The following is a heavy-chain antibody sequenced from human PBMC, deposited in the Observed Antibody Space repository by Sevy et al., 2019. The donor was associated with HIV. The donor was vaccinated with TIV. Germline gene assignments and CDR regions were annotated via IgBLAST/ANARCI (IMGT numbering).Heavy chain of an antibody. J-gene: IGHJ6*02. CDR3: ATSKEYIYRPKEPNYHYGLDV. CDR2: IHHSGST. CDR1: GGSINSGDYY. D-gene: IGHD5-18*01. V-gene: IGHV4-30-4*01. Sequence: SETLSLTCTVSGGSINSGDYYWTWLRQPPGKGLEWIGYIHHSGSTHHNASLKSRVTISLHTSKNQFSLKLSSLTAADTAVYYCATSKEYIYRPKEPNYHYGLDVRGQGTTVTVSS.